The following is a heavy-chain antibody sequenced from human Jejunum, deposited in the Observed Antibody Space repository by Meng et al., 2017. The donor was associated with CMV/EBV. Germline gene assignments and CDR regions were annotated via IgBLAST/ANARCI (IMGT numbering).Heavy chain of an antibody. CDR2: IDIDGRDI. V-gene: IGHV3-74*03. CDR1: GFALRSYW. CDR3: ARGLEEYLGWEMGY. Sequence: EVQLVESGGGLVRPGGAWNLSVVVSGFALRSYWMHWVRQAPGKGLEWVSRIDIDGRDITYADSVKGRFTISRDTAKNMLYLEMNSLRVEDTAVYYCARGLEEYLGWEMGYWGQGTLLNVSS. D-gene: IGHD2/OR15-2a*01. J-gene: IGHJ4*02.